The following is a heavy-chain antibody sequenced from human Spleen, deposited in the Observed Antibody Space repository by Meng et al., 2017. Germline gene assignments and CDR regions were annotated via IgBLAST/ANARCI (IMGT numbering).Heavy chain of an antibody. J-gene: IGHJ4*02. Sequence: GGSLRLSCAASGFTFSSYPMHWVRQAPGKGLEWVAVISYDGNNRYYADSVKGPFTISRDNSKNTLYLQMNSLRAEDTAVYYCARDSASGYESYYFDYWGQGNLVTVSS. D-gene: IGHD5-12*01. CDR2: ISYDGNNR. V-gene: IGHV3-30*01. CDR3: ARDSASGYESYYFDY. CDR1: GFTFSSYP.